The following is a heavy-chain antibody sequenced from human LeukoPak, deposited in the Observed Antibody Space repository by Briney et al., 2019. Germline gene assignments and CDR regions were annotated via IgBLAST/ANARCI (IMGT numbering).Heavy chain of an antibody. CDR3: ARDGVLMVYAIHY. J-gene: IGHJ4*02. D-gene: IGHD2-8*01. CDR1: GFTFSSYT. V-gene: IGHV3-21*01. Sequence: GGWLRLSCAASGFTFSSYTMNWVRQAPGKGLEWVSSISSSSSYIYYADSVKGRFTISRDNAKKSLYLQMNSLRAEDTAVYYCARDGVLMVYAIHYWGQGTLVTVSS. CDR2: ISSSSSYI.